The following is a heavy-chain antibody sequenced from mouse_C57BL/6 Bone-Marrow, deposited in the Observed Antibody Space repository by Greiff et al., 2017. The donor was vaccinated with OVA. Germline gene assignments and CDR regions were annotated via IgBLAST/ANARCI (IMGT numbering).Heavy chain of an antibody. CDR2: ISYDGSN. J-gene: IGHJ4*01. D-gene: IGHD2-3*01. Sequence: EVQLQQSGPGLVKPSQSLSLTCSVTGYSITSGYYWNWIRQFPGNKLEWMGYISYDGSNNYNPSLKNRISITRDTSKNQFFLKLNSVTTEDTATYDGARGGGWGRYAMDYWGQGTSVTVSS. CDR3: ARGGGWGRYAMDY. V-gene: IGHV3-6*01. CDR1: GYSITSGYY.